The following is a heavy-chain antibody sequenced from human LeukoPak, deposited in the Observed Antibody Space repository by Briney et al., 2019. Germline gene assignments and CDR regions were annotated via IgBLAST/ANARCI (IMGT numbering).Heavy chain of an antibody. J-gene: IGHJ6*03. CDR3: ARDLSCSSTSCYGYYYYYYMDV. Sequence: SETLSLTCTGPGGSISSGIDYWSWTRQPAGKGLGWIGRIYTGGTTNYNPSLKGRVTISVDTSKNQLSLKLSSVTAADTAVYYCARDLSCSSTSCYGYYYYYYMDVWGKGTTVTVSS. CDR1: GGSISSGIDY. D-gene: IGHD2-2*01. V-gene: IGHV4-61*02. CDR2: IYTGGTT.